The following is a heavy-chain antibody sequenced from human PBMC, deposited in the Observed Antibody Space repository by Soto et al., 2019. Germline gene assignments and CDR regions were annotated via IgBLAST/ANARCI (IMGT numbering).Heavy chain of an antibody. CDR2: IIPSTGST. CDR1: GGTFSTYA. V-gene: IGHV1-69*12. Sequence: QVQLVQSGAEVKKPGSSVKVSCKAFGGTFSTYAVSWVRQAPGQGLEWVGGIIPSTGSTNHAQKFQGRVTITADESTRSVSMELPSLRSDDTAVYYCARGGSSCDYWGQGTLVTVSS. D-gene: IGHD6-13*01. J-gene: IGHJ4*02. CDR3: ARGGSSCDY.